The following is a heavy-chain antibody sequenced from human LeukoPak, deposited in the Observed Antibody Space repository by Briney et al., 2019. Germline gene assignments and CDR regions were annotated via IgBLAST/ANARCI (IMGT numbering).Heavy chain of an antibody. CDR2: IYYSGST. Sequence: SETLSLTCTVSGGSISSYYWGWIRQPPGKGLEWIGSIYYSGSTYYNPSLKSRVTISVDTSKNQFSLKLSSVTAADTAVYYCARPGGSGWYFGAFDIWGQGTMVTVSS. D-gene: IGHD6-19*01. CDR3: ARPGGSGWYFGAFDI. V-gene: IGHV4-39*07. J-gene: IGHJ3*02. CDR1: GGSISSYY.